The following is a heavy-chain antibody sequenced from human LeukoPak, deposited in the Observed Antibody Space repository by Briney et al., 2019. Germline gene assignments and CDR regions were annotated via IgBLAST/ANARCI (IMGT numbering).Heavy chain of an antibody. V-gene: IGHV3-23*01. CDR2: ISASGGGT. D-gene: IGHD3-3*01. CDR1: GFTFSSYA. CDR3: AKISLYDFWSGYYKPYWYFDL. Sequence: GGSLRLSCAASGFTFSSYAMSWVRQAPGKGLEWVSAISASGGGTNNADSVKGRFTISRDNSKSILYLQMNSLRAEDTAVYYCAKISLYDFWSGYYKPYWYFDLWGRGTLVTVSS. J-gene: IGHJ2*01.